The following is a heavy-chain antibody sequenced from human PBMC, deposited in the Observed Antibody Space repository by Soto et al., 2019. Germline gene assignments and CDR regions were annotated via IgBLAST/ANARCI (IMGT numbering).Heavy chain of an antibody. D-gene: IGHD3-10*01. CDR2: IGPASGDT. CDR3: GRGRSGQLVVFY. Sequence: WASVKVSCKASGYTFTGHYIHWVRQAPGQGPEWMGEIGPASGDTRYAQKFQGRVTMTRDTSITTVYMELNNLSPDDTAVYYCGRGRSGQLVVFYWGQGTPVTVSS. J-gene: IGHJ4*02. V-gene: IGHV1-2*02. CDR1: GYTFTGHY.